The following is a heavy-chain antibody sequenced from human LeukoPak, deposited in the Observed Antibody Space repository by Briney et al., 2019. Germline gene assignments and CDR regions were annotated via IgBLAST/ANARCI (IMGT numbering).Heavy chain of an antibody. Sequence: ASAKVSCKASGYIFTSYYMYWVRQAPGQGLEWMGIINPSGGSIRYAQKFQGRVTMTRDTSASTVYMELSSLRSEDTAVYYCARGRNYYDSSGYYYEGDAFDIWGQGTMVTVSS. D-gene: IGHD3-22*01. J-gene: IGHJ3*02. V-gene: IGHV1-46*01. CDR2: INPSGGSI. CDR1: GYIFTSYY. CDR3: ARGRNYYDSSGYYYEGDAFDI.